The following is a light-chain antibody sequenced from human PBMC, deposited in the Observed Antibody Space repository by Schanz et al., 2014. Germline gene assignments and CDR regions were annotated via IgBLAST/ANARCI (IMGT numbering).Light chain of an antibody. CDR2: AAS. V-gene: IGKV3-20*01. CDR3: QHYSLSPL. J-gene: IGKJ1*01. Sequence: VVLTQFPGTVSLSPGERATLSCRASQSFSSYLAWYQQKPGQAPRLLIYAASSRATGIPARFSGSGSGTEFTLTISRLEPEDFAVYYCQHYSLSPLFGQGTKVEIK. CDR1: QSFSSY.